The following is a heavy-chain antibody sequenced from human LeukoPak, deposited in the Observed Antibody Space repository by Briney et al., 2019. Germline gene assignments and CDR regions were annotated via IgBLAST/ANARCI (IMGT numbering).Heavy chain of an antibody. CDR2: IMQDGSDT. CDR1: GFTFNTYF. CDR3: ARVAEGRAFDI. Sequence: GGSLRLSCAASGFTFNTYFINWVRQAPGRGLEWVANIMQDGSDTYYVDSVKGRFTISRDNAKNSLYLQMNSLRVEDTAMYYCARVAEGRAFDIWGQGQWSPSLQ. J-gene: IGHJ3*02. V-gene: IGHV3-7*01.